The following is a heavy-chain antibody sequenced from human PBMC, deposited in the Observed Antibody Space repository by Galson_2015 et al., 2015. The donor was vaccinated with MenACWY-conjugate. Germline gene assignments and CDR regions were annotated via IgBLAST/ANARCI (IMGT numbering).Heavy chain of an antibody. Sequence: PALVKPTQTLTLPCTFSGFSLSTTGVGVGWIRQPPGKALEWLALIYWNDAKGYNPSLKSRLTITKDTSKNQVVLTVTDMDPVDTATYYCAHTQRANWAKGCAFEIWGQGTMVTVSS. D-gene: IGHD7-27*01. CDR2: IYWNDAK. CDR1: GFSLSTTGVG. V-gene: IGHV2-5*01. CDR3: AHTQRANWAKGCAFEI. J-gene: IGHJ3*02.